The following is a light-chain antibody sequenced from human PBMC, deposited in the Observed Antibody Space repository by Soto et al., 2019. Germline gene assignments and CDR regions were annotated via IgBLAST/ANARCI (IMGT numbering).Light chain of an antibody. CDR1: QTINSW. J-gene: IGKJ1*01. CDR3: QQSYSTVWT. Sequence: DIQMTQSPSTLSASVGDRFTITCRASQTINSWLAWYQQKPGKAPKLLIYAASSLQSGVPSRFSGSGSGTDFTLTISSLQPEDFATYYCQQSYSTVWTFGQGTKVDIK. CDR2: AAS. V-gene: IGKV1-39*01.